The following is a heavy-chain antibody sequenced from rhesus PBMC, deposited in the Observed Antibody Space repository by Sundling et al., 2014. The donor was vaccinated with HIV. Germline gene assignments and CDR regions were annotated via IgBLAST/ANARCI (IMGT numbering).Heavy chain of an antibody. CDR3: TTVSPYGNYFDH. CDR2: ISTSSTYI. J-gene: IGHJ4*01. Sequence: EVQLVESGGALVQPGGSLRLSCAASAFTLSTYGMAWVRQAPGKGLEWVSYISTSSTYIYYADSVKGRFTISRDNAKNSLSLQMNSLRAEDTAVYYCTTVSPYGNYFDHWGQGVLVTVSS. CDR1: AFTLSTYG. D-gene: IGHD3-9*01. V-gene: IGHV3-136*01.